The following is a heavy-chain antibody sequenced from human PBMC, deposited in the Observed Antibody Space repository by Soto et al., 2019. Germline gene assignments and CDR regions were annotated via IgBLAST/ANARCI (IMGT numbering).Heavy chain of an antibody. D-gene: IGHD6-6*01. Sequence: SETLSLTCTVSGGSISSGGYYWSWIRQHPGKGLEWIGYIYYSGSTYFNPSLKSRLTISVDTSKNQSSLQLSSVTAADTAVYYCARAGHSSSSGGANWFDPWGQGTLVTVSS. CDR2: IYYSGST. CDR3: ARAGHSSSSGGANWFDP. V-gene: IGHV4-31*03. CDR1: GGSISSGGYY. J-gene: IGHJ5*02.